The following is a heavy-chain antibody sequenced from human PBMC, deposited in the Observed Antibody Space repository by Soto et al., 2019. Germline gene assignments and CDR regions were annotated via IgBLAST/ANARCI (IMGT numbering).Heavy chain of an antibody. J-gene: IGHJ5*02. CDR2: ISGSGGST. CDR3: AKDGNPIPYLTGYYRLGWFDP. CDR1: GFTFSSYA. Sequence: GGSLRLSCAASGFTFSSYAMSWVRQAPGKGLEWVSAISGSGGSTYYADSVKGRFTISRDNSKNTLYLQMNSLRAEDTAVYYCAKDGNPIPYLTGYYRLGWFDPWGQGTLVTVSS. V-gene: IGHV3-23*01. D-gene: IGHD3-9*01.